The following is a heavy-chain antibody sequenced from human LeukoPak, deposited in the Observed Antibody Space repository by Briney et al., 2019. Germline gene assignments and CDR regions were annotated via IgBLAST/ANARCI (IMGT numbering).Heavy chain of an antibody. CDR2: INPSGGST. CDR1: GYTFTSYY. D-gene: IGHD6-13*01. V-gene: IGHV1-46*01. CDR3: ARDPNTLKYSSSWDPLDY. Sequence: ASVKVSCKASGYTFTSYYMHWVRQAPGQGLAWMGIINPSGGSTSYAQKFQGRVTMTRDTSTSTVYMELSSLRSEDTAVYYCARDPNTLKYSSSWDPLDYWGQGTLVTVSS. J-gene: IGHJ4*02.